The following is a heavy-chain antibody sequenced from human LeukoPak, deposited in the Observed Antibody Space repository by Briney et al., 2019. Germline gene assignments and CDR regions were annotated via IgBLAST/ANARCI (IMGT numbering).Heavy chain of an antibody. CDR3: ARDPTIFGVAGTNWFDP. D-gene: IGHD3-3*01. J-gene: IGHJ5*02. CDR1: GYTFTSYG. Sequence: ASVKVSCKASGYTFTSYGISWVRQAPGQGLEWMGWISGYNGNTNYAQKFQGRVTMTTDTSTSTAYMELRSLRPDDTAVYYCARDPTIFGVAGTNWFDPWGQGTLVTVSS. V-gene: IGHV1-18*01. CDR2: ISGYNGNT.